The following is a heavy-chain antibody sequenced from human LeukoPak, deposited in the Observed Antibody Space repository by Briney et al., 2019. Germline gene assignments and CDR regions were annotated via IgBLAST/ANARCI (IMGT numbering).Heavy chain of an antibody. V-gene: IGHV3-64*01. J-gene: IGHJ4*02. D-gene: IGHD2-2*01. CDR2: ISSNGGST. CDR3: ARNLPAADY. CDR1: GFTFSNYG. Sequence: GGSLRLSCAASGFTFSNYGMHWVRQAPGKGLEYVSAISSNGGSTYYANSVKGRFTISRDNSKNTLYLQMGSLRAEDMAVYYCARNLPAADYWGQGTLVTVSS.